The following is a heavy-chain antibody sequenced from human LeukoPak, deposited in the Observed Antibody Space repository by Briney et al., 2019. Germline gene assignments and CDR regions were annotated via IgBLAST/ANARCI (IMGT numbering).Heavy chain of an antibody. J-gene: IGHJ3*02. V-gene: IGHV3-48*01. CDR1: GFTFSTYS. Sequence: GGSLRLSCAASGFTFSTYSMHWVRQAPGKGLEWVSYISSSSSTIYYADSLKGRFTISRDNAKSSLYLQMNSLTGEDTAVYYCAREGGDAFDIWGQGTMVTVSS. CDR2: ISSSSSTI. D-gene: IGHD3-16*01. CDR3: AREGGDAFDI.